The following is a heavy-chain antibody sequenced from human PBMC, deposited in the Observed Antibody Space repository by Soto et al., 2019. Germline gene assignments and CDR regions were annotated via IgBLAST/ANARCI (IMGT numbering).Heavy chain of an antibody. V-gene: IGHV3-23*01. Sequence: EVQLLESGGGLVQPGGSLRLSCAASGFTFSSYAMSWARQAPGKGLEWVSAISGSGGSTYHADSVKGRFTISRDDSKNTLYLQMNSLRAEDTAVYYCAKDLDNDYGDYWGAFDIWGQGTMVTVSS. CDR3: AKDLDNDYGDYWGAFDI. D-gene: IGHD4-17*01. CDR2: ISGSGGST. J-gene: IGHJ3*02. CDR1: GFTFSSYA.